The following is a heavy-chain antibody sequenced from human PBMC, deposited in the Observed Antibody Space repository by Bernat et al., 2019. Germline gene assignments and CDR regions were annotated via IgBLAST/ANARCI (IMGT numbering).Heavy chain of an antibody. CDR1: GFTFGGYW. Sequence: EVQLVESGGGLVQPGGSLRLSCAASGFTFGGYWMHWVRQAPGKGLVWVSRISSDGSGTTYADSVKGRFTISSDNAKNTLYLQMNGLRAEDTAVYYCARDRSGGWIDPWGQGTLVTVSS. J-gene: IGHJ5*02. D-gene: IGHD2-15*01. CDR3: ARDRSGGWIDP. CDR2: ISSDGSGT. V-gene: IGHV3-74*01.